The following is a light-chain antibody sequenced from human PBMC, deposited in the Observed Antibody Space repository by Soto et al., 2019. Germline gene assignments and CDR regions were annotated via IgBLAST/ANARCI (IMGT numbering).Light chain of an antibody. CDR1: QSISTY. J-gene: IGKJ1*01. CDR3: QQAYSTPWT. V-gene: IGKV1-39*01. CDR2: ATS. Sequence: EIQMTQSPSSLSASVGDRFTITCLASQSISTYLHWYQQKPGTAPKLLIYATSNLQSGVPSRFSGSGSGTDFTLTINSLQPEDSATYYCQQAYSTPWTFGQGTKVDIK.